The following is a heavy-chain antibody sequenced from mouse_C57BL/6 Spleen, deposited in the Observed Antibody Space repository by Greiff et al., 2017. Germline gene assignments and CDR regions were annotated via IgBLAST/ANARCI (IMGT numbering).Heavy chain of an antibody. D-gene: IGHD2-14*01. J-gene: IGHJ2*01. V-gene: IGHV5-6*01. Sequence: EVQLQQSGGDLVKPGGSLKLSCAASGFTFSSYGMSWVRQTPDKRLEWVATISSGGSYTYYPDSVKGRFTISRDNAKNTLYLQMSSLKSEDTAMYFCARAYRKNDYFDYWGQGTTLTVSS. CDR2: ISSGGSYT. CDR1: GFTFSSYG. CDR3: ARAYRKNDYFDY.